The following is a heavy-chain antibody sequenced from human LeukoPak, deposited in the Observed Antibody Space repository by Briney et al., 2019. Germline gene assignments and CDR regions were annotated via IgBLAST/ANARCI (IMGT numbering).Heavy chain of an antibody. CDR1: GFTVSSNY. Sequence: GGSLRLSCAASGFTVSSNYMSWVRQAPGKGLEWVSVIYSGGSTYYADSVKGRFTISRDNSKNTLYLQMNSLRAEDTAVYYCAKDRRHYYDSSGSTYYFDYWGQGTLVTVSS. CDR3: AKDRRHYYDSSGSTYYFDY. D-gene: IGHD3-22*01. V-gene: IGHV3-53*05. J-gene: IGHJ4*02. CDR2: IYSGGST.